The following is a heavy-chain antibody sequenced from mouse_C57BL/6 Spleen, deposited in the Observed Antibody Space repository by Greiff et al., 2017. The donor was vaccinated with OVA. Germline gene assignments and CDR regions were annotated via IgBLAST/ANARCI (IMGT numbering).Heavy chain of an antibody. CDR1: GFTFSSYA. Sequence: EVQVVESGGGLVKPGGSLKLSCAASGFTFSSYAMSWVRQTPEKRLEWVATISDGGSYTYYPDNVKGRFTISRDNAKNNLYLQMSHLKSEDTAMYYCAREGDYYGSSYGYWGQGTTLTVSS. V-gene: IGHV5-4*01. J-gene: IGHJ2*01. CDR3: AREGDYYGSSYGY. CDR2: ISDGGSYT. D-gene: IGHD1-1*01.